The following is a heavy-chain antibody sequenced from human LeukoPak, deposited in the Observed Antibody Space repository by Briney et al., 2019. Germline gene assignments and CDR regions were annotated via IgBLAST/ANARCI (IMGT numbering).Heavy chain of an antibody. D-gene: IGHD1-26*01. CDR3: ARPLAPWWELRGGPNAFDI. V-gene: IGHV3-11*01. J-gene: IGHJ3*02. CDR2: ISSSGSTI. Sequence: PGGSLRLSCAAPGFTFSDYYMSWIRQAPGKGLEWVSYISSSGSTIYYADSVKGRFTIFRDNAKNSLYLQMNSLRAEDTAVYYCARPLAPWWELRGGPNAFDIWGQGTMVTVSS. CDR1: GFTFSDYY.